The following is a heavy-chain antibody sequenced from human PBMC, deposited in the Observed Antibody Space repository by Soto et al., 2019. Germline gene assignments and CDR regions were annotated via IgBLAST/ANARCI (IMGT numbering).Heavy chain of an antibody. V-gene: IGHV3-30*03. CDR1: GFTFSSYG. Sequence: PGGSLRLSCAASGFTFSSYGMHWVRQAPGKGLEWVAVISYDGSNKYYADSVKGRFTISRDNSKNTLYLQMNSLRAEDTAVYYCARDQAYCSGGSCYIDAFDIWGQGTMVTVSS. D-gene: IGHD2-15*01. CDR3: ARDQAYCSGGSCYIDAFDI. CDR2: ISYDGSNK. J-gene: IGHJ3*02.